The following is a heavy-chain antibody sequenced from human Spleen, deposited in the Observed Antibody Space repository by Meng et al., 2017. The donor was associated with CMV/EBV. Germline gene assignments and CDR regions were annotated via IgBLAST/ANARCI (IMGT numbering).Heavy chain of an antibody. Sequence: SVKVSCKASGGTFSSYAISWVRQAPGQGLEWMGGIIPIFGTANYAQKFQGRVTITTDESTSTAYMELSSLRSEDTAVYYCASVCSSTSCYRGQNWFDPWGQGTLVTVSS. CDR1: GGTFSSYA. V-gene: IGHV1-69*05. CDR3: ASVCSSTSCYRGQNWFDP. J-gene: IGHJ5*02. D-gene: IGHD2-2*02. CDR2: IIPIFGTA.